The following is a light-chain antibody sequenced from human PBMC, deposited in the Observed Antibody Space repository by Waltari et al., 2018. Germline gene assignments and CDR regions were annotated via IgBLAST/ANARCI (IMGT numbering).Light chain of an antibody. Sequence: DIQMTQSPSSLSASVGDRVTTTCRASQSISSYLNWYQQKPGKAPKRLIYVASSLESGVPSRFSCSGSGTDFTLTISSLQPEDFATYYCQQSYSTPWTFGQGTKVEIK. CDR1: QSISSY. J-gene: IGKJ1*01. CDR3: QQSYSTPWT. CDR2: VAS. V-gene: IGKV1-39*01.